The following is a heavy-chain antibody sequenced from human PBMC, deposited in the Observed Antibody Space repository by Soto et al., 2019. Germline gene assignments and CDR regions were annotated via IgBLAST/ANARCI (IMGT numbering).Heavy chain of an antibody. Sequence: QITLKESGPALVKPTQTLTLTCTFSGFSLSTSGVGLGWIRQPPGKALEWLAIIFWDYDKRYSPSLKSSHTITKHTTRNQVLLTMTTMDPVDTATFYCAHRPYSCDYGGTFDYWGQGTLVTVSS. D-gene: IGHD4-17*01. CDR3: AHRPYSCDYGGTFDY. J-gene: IGHJ4*02. V-gene: IGHV2-5*02. CDR2: IFWDYDK. CDR1: GFSLSTSGVG.